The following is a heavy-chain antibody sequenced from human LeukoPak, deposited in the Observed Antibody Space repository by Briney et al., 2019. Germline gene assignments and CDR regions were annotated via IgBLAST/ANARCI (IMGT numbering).Heavy chain of an antibody. CDR2: IKQDGSEK. V-gene: IGHV3-7*01. CDR1: GFTFSSYW. CDR3: ARDKSVYYDTSGSRFDY. J-gene: IGHJ4*02. Sequence: GGSLRLSCAASGFTFSSYWMSWVCQAPGKGLEWVANIKQDGSEKYYVDSVKGRFPISRDNAKNSLYLQMNSLRAEDTAVYYCARDKSVYYDTSGSRFDYWGQGTLVTVSS. D-gene: IGHD3-22*01.